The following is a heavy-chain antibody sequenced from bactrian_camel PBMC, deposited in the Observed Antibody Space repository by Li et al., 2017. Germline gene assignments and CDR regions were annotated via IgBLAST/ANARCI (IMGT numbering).Heavy chain of an antibody. CDR2: FDTDGTT. V-gene: IGHV3S53*01. Sequence: HVQLVESGGGSVQAGGSLRLSCSGSGYTYNSRCMAWFRQAPGKEREGVAAFDTDGTTIYADAVKGRFAISKDNAKNTLYLQMNSVKPEDSGMYYCAAGEGRSYCSGPFTYHDFGRWGQGTQVTVS. CDR3: AAGEGRSYCSGPFTYHDFGR. J-gene: IGHJ6*01. CDR1: GYTYNSRC. D-gene: IGHD2*01.